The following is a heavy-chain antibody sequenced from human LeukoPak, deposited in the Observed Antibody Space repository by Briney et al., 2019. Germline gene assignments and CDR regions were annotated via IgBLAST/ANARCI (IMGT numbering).Heavy chain of an antibody. D-gene: IGHD1-14*01. CDR2: IYYSWST. CDR3: ARQTVTPDDAFDI. CDR1: GGSISSSSYY. J-gene: IGHJ3*02. Sequence: SETLSLTCTVSGGSISSSSYYWGWIRQPPGKGLEWIGSIYYSWSTYYNPSLKSRVTISVDTSKNQFSLKLSSVTAADTAVYYCARQTVTPDDAFDIWGQGTMVTVSS. V-gene: IGHV4-39*01.